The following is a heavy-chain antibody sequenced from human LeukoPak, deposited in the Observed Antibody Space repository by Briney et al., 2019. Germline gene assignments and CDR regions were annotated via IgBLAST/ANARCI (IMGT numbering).Heavy chain of an antibody. CDR3: VRGKRWELLGYFDY. V-gene: IGHV3-9*01. Sequence: GGSLRLSCAASGFTFDDYAMHWVRQAPGEGLEWVSGISWNSGSIGYADSVKGRFTISRDNAKNSLYLQMNSLRAEDTALYYCVRGKRWELLGYFDYWGQGTLVTVSS. D-gene: IGHD1-26*01. CDR1: GFTFDDYA. J-gene: IGHJ4*02. CDR2: ISWNSGSI.